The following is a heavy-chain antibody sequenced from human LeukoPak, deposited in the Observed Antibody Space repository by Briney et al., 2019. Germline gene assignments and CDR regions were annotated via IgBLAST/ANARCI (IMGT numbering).Heavy chain of an antibody. D-gene: IGHD3-9*01. V-gene: IGHV4-39*01. CDR1: GGSISSSSYY. Sequence: SETLSLTCTLSGGSISSSSYYWGWIRQPPGKGLEWIGSIYYSGSSHYNPSLKSRVTISVDTSKNQFSLKLSSVTAADTAVYYCARRGYDILTGYYTGDWGQGTLVTVSS. J-gene: IGHJ4*02. CDR2: IYYSGSS. CDR3: ARRGYDILTGYYTGD.